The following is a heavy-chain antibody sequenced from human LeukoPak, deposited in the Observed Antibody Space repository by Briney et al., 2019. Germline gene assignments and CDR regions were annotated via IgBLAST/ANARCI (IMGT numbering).Heavy chain of an antibody. V-gene: IGHV3-53*01. CDR3: ARDSPTRAFDY. CDR2: IYSGGST. J-gene: IGHJ4*02. CDR1: GFTVSSNY. Sequence: GGSLRLSCAASGFTVSSNYMSWVRQAPGKGLEWVSVIYSGGSTYYADSVKGRFTISRDNSKNTLYLQMDSLRAEDTAVYYYARDSPTRAFDYWGQGTLVTVSS.